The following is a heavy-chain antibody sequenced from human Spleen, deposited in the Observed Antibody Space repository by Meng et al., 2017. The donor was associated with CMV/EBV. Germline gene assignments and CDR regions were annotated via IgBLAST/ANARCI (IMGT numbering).Heavy chain of an antibody. V-gene: IGHV1-2*02. D-gene: IGHD7-27*01. Sequence: ASVKVSCKASGYTFTSYDINWVRQATGQGLEWMGWMNPNSGGTDYAQKFQGRVTMTRDTSINTAYMDLSRLGSDDTAVYYCARVSLAITGEMEWGQGTLVTVSS. CDR2: MNPNSGGT. J-gene: IGHJ4*02. CDR3: ARVSLAITGEME. CDR1: GYTFTSYD.